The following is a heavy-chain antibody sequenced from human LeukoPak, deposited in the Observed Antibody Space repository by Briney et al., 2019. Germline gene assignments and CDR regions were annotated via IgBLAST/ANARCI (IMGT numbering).Heavy chain of an antibody. Sequence: GGSLRLSCAPSGFTLSNYAMSWVRQAPGKGLEWVSGIRDIGGSTHYAGSVKGRFIISRHNSKNTLYLQMNSLRAEDTAVYYCVKGGIMIRKVIIVGFDKEAYYFDCWGQGTLVTVSS. CDR3: VKGGIMIRKVIIVGFDKEAYYFDC. J-gene: IGHJ4*02. D-gene: IGHD3-10*01. CDR2: IRDIGGST. V-gene: IGHV3-23*01. CDR1: GFTLSNYA.